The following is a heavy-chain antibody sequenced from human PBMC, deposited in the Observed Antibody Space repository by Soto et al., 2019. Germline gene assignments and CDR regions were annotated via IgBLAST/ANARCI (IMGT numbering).Heavy chain of an antibody. J-gene: IGHJ5*02. CDR3: ARGAIVVVVAATEEEPSNWFDP. D-gene: IGHD2-15*01. Sequence: GASVKVSCKASGYTFTGYYMHWVRQAPGQGLEWMGWISPNSGGTNYAQKFQGWVTMTRDTSISTAYMELSRLRSDDTAVYYCARGAIVVVVAATEEEPSNWFDPWGQGTLVTVSS. V-gene: IGHV1-2*04. CDR1: GYTFTGYY. CDR2: ISPNSGGT.